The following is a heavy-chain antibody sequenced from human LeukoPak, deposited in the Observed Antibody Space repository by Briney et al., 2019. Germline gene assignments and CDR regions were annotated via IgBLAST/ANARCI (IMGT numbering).Heavy chain of an antibody. CDR1: GGSISSYY. CDR2: IYHSGST. V-gene: IGHV4-59*04. D-gene: IGHD4-17*01. Sequence: PSETLSLTCTVSGGSISSYYWSWIRQPPGKGLEWIGYIYHSGSTYYNPSLKSRVTISVDRSKNQFSLKLSSVTAADTAVYYCARSNNDYGDLTFGYWGQGTLVTVSS. J-gene: IGHJ4*02. CDR3: ARSNNDYGDLTFGY.